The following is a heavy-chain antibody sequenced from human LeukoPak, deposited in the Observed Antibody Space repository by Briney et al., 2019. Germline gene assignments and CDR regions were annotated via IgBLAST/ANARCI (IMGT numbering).Heavy chain of an antibody. CDR3: ARMGGIAVAGTGRNAFDI. D-gene: IGHD6-19*01. J-gene: IGHJ3*02. CDR1: GGSICSINW. V-gene: IGHV4-4*02. CDR2: IYRSGST. Sequence: SGTLSLICAVSGGSICSINWRRWVPQPPGKGVEWVGEIYRSGSTNYNPSLTSRVTISVYKSKNQFSLKLSSVTAADTAVYYCARMGGIAVAGTGRNAFDIWGQGTMVTVSS.